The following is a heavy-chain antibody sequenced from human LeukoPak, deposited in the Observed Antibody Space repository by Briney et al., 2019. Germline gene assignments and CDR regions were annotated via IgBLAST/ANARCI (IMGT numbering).Heavy chain of an antibody. CDR1: GYTFTGFY. D-gene: IGHD3-16*01. J-gene: IGHJ3*02. Sequence: GASVKVSCKASGYTFTGFYIHWVRQAPGQGLDWMGWINPNSGGTNYTQKFQGRVTMTRDTSINTAYMELSRLTSDDTAVYFCATWGLHFDIWGQGTMVIVAS. CDR3: ATWGLHFDI. V-gene: IGHV1-2*02. CDR2: INPNSGGT.